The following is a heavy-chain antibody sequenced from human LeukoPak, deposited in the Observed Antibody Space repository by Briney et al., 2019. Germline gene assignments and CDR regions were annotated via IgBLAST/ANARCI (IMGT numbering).Heavy chain of an antibody. J-gene: IGHJ5*02. D-gene: IGHD5-12*01. CDR3: ARERYSDSRGFDP. CDR1: GGSISSYY. V-gene: IGHV4-4*07. Sequence: SETLSLTCTVSGGSISSYYWSWIRQPAGKGLEWIGRIYTRGSTNYNPSLKSRVTMSVDTSKNQFSLQLNSVTPEDTAVYYCARERYSDSRGFDPWGQGTLVTVSS. CDR2: IYTRGST.